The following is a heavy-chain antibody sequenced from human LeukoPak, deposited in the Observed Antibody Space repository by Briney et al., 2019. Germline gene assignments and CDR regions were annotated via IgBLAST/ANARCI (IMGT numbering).Heavy chain of an antibody. CDR1: GGTFSSNA. CDR2: IIPIFGTA. V-gene: IGHV1-69*01. J-gene: IGHJ4*02. Sequence: SVKVSCKASGGTFSSNAISWVRQAPGQGLEWMGGIIPIFGTANYAQKFQGRVTITADESTSTAYMELSSLRSEDTAVYYCARDFPSRAYYYDSSGYSSFDYWGQGTLVTVSS. D-gene: IGHD3-22*01. CDR3: ARDFPSRAYYYDSSGYSSFDY.